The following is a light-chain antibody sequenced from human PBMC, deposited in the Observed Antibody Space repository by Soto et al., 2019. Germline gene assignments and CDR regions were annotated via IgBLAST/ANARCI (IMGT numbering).Light chain of an antibody. CDR3: QHYDTYPLT. V-gene: IGKV3-15*01. Sequence: EIVLTQSPATLSVSPGERATLSCRASQSVSSNLAWYQQKPGQAPRLLIYGASARATGIPARFTGSGSGTEFTLTISSLQSEDFATYYCQHYDTYPLTFGGGTKVDI. CDR2: GAS. CDR1: QSVSSN. J-gene: IGKJ4*01.